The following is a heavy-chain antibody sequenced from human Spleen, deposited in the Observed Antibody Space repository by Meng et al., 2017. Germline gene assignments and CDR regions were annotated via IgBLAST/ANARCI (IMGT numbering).Heavy chain of an antibody. CDR3: ATRGNPYLNC. CDR1: GYTLSSDG. CDR2: INVYNGKT. J-gene: IGHJ4*02. V-gene: IGHV1-18*01. Sequence: QGQPVQSGFELKKPGASVKVSCDASGYTLSSDGFSWVRQAPGQGLEWLGWINVYNGKTDYGYKFQDRVTLTTDRFTNTAYMELRSLRSDDTAVYYCATRGNPYLNCWGQGTLVTVSS.